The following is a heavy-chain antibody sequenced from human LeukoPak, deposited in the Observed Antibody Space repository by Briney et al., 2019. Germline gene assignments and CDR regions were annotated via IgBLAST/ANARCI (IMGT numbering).Heavy chain of an antibody. V-gene: IGHV3-53*01. CDR3: ARSPVLDRNDWSFAD. Sequence: PGGSLRLSCAASGFTVSRNYMSWVRQPPGKGLEWVSVSYSGGDTYYPDSVKGRFTVSRDNPKNTVYLQMNSLRAEDTAVYFYARSPVLDRNDWSFADWGQGTLVTVSS. CDR1: GFTVSRNY. J-gene: IGHJ4*02. CDR2: SYSGGDT. D-gene: IGHD1-1*01.